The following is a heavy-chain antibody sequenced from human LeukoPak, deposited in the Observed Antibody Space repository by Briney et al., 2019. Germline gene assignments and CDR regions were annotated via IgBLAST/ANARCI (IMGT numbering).Heavy chain of an antibody. V-gene: IGHV4-31*03. CDR3: ATSPSSYDSTPHS. Sequence: SETLSLTCTVSGGSLDSDTRYWIWIRQLPGKGLEWIGYLSYSGSTNYNPSLKSRITMSVDRSNNQFSLKLTSVTAADTAVYYCATSPSSYDSTPHSWGQGTLVSVSS. J-gene: IGHJ4*02. CDR2: LSYSGST. CDR1: GGSLDSDTRY. D-gene: IGHD3-22*01.